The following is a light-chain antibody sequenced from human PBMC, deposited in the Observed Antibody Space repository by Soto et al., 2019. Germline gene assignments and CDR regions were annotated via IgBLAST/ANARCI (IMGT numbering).Light chain of an antibody. CDR2: LNSDGSH. Sequence: QSVLTQSPSASASLGASVKLTCTLSSGHSSYAIAWHQQQPEKGPRYLMKLNSDGSHSKGDGIPDRFSGSSSGAERYLTISSLQSEDEADYYCQAWGTGIHYVFVTGTKGTVL. CDR1: SGHSSYA. V-gene: IGLV4-69*01. CDR3: QAWGTGIHYV. J-gene: IGLJ1*01.